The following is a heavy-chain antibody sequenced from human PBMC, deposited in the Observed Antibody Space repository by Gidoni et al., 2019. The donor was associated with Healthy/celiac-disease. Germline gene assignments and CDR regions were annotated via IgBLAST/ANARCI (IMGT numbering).Heavy chain of an antibody. Sequence: QVQLVQSGAEVKKPGSSVKVSCKASGGTFSSYAISWVRQAPGQGLEWMGGIIPIFGTANYAQKFQGRVTITADESTSTAYMELSSLRSEDTAVYYCARGSYGDYVDAAGIDYFDYWGQGTLVTVSS. CDR3: ARGSYGDYVDAAGIDYFDY. V-gene: IGHV1-69*01. J-gene: IGHJ4*02. D-gene: IGHD4-17*01. CDR2: IIPIFGTA. CDR1: GGTFSSYA.